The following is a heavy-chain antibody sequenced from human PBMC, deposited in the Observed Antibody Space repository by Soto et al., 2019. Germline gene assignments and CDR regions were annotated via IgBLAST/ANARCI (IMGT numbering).Heavy chain of an antibody. V-gene: IGHV1-69*01. Sequence: QVQLVQSGAEVKKPGSSVKVSCKASGGTFSSYAISWVRQAPGQGLEWMGGIIAILGKANYAEKFQGRVTITADESTSTANMELSSLRSEDTAVYYCARERGGAIIVGVTGTFDVWGQGTLVTVSS. CDR3: ARERGGAIIVGVTGTFDV. J-gene: IGHJ3*01. CDR1: GGTFSSYA. CDR2: IIAILGKA. D-gene: IGHD3-22*01.